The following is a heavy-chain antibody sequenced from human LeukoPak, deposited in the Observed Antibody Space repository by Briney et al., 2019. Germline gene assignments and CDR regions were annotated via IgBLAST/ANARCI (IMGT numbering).Heavy chain of an antibody. CDR2: ISYDGSNK. J-gene: IGHJ4*02. Sequence: GGSLRLSCAASGFTFSSYAIHWVRQAPGKGLEWVAVISYDGSNKYYADSVKGRFTISRDNSKNTLYLQMNSLRAEDTAVYYCTRGGSSGWYALGYWGQGTLVTVSS. D-gene: IGHD6-19*01. CDR3: TRGGSSGWYALGY. CDR1: GFTFSSYA. V-gene: IGHV3-30*14.